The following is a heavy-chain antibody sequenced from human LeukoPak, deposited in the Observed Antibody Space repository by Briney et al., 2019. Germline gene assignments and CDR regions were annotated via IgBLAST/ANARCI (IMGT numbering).Heavy chain of an antibody. J-gene: IGHJ4*02. CDR1: GGSISGYY. D-gene: IGHD3-22*01. V-gene: IGHV4-59*08. Sequence: SETLSLTCTVSGGSISGYYWSWIRQPPGKGLEWIGYIYYSGSTNYNPSLKSRVTISVDTSKNQFSLKLSSVTAADTAVYYCARHLNYYDSSGYSFEGFDYWGQGTLVTVSS. CDR3: ARHLNYYDSSGYSFEGFDY. CDR2: IYYSGST.